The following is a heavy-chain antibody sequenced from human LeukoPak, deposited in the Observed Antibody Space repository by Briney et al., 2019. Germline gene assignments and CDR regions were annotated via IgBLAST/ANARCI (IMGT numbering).Heavy chain of an antibody. CDR1: GYTFTSYG. J-gene: IGHJ6*03. V-gene: IGHV1-18*01. CDR2: ISAYNGNT. D-gene: IGHD3-16*02. Sequence: ASVKVSCKAPGYTFTSYGISWVRQAPGQGLEWVGWISAYNGNTNYAQKLQGRVTMTTDTSTSTAYMELRSLRSDDTAVYYCARGPMGGGLRLGELSLNFDYYYYYYMDVRGKGTTVTVSS. CDR3: ARGPMGGGLRLGELSLNFDYYYYYYMDV.